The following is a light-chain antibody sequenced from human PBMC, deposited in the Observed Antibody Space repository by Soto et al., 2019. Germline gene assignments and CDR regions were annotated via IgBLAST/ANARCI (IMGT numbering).Light chain of an antibody. J-gene: IGKJ4*01. CDR3: QQYHKWPVT. CDR2: RAS. CDR1: QSVKSSY. Sequence: EIVMTQSPATLSVSPGDRTTLCCRASQSVKSSYLAWYQHKPGRAPRLLISRASTGATGLPARFSGSGSGTECTLTINSLQSEDVAIYYCQQYHKWPVTFGGGTKVDIK. V-gene: IGKV3-15*01.